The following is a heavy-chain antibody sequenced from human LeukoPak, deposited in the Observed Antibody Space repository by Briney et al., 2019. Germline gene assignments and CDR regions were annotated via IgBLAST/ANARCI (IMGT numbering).Heavy chain of an antibody. CDR1: GYTFTGYG. CDR3: ARGKGMATISYFDY. CDR2: ISAYNGNT. D-gene: IGHD5-24*01. Sequence: ASVKVSCKASGYTFTGYGISWVRQAPGQGLEWMGWISAYNGNTNYAQKLQGRVTMTTDTSTSTAYMELRSLRSDDTAVYYCARGKGMATISYFDYWGQGTLVTVSS. V-gene: IGHV1-18*01. J-gene: IGHJ4*02.